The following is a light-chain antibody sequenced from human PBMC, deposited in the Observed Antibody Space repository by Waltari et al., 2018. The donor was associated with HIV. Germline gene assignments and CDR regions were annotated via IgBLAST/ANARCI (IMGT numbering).Light chain of an antibody. CDR1: SSDVGAYNY. CDR2: EVT. CDR3: SSYAGSNTLI. J-gene: IGLJ2*01. Sequence: QSALPQPPSASGSPGHSVTISCAGTSSDVGAYNYVSWYQQHTSKAPKLIIYEVTKRPSGVPDGVAGAKAGDAASLTVSGLQTEEEAVYYCSSYAGSNTLIVGGGT. V-gene: IGLV2-8*01.